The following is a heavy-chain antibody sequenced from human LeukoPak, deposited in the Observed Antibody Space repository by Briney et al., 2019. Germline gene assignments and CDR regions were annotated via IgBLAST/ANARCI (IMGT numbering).Heavy chain of an antibody. CDR1: GYSFTSHY. CDR3: ARGDHLDS. CDR2: IRHGGSDI. V-gene: IGHV5-51*01. D-gene: IGHD1-14*01. J-gene: IGHJ4*02. Sequence: GESLKISCKGFGYSFTSHYIAWVRQMPGTGLEGMGFIRHGGSDIKYSPSFHGQVPFSVDKSINTAYLQWSSLKASDSALYYCARGDHLDSWGQGTLVTVSS.